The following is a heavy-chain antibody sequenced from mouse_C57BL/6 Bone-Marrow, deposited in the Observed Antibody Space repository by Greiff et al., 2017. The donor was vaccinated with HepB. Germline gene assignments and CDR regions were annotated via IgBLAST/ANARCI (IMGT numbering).Heavy chain of an antibody. V-gene: IGHV1-26*01. D-gene: IGHD2-4*01. Sequence: EVQLQQSGPELVKPGASVKISCKASGYTFTDYYMNWVKQSHGKSLEWIGDINPNNGGTSYNQKFKGKATLTVDKSSSTAYMELRSLTSEDSAVYYCARGRLRRGSFYAMDYWGQGTSVTVSS. J-gene: IGHJ4*01. CDR2: INPNNGGT. CDR1: GYTFTDYY. CDR3: ARGRLRRGSFYAMDY.